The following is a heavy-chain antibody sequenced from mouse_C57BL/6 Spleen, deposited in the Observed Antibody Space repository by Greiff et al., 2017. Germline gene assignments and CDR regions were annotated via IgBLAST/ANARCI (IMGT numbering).Heavy chain of an antibody. V-gene: IGHV1-39*01. CDR2: INPNYGTT. J-gene: IGHJ4*01. CDR1: GYSFTDYN. Sequence: VQLQQSGPELVKPGASVKISCKASGYSFTDYNMNWVKQSNGKSLEWIGVINPNYGTTSYNQKFKGKATLTVDQSSSTAYMQLNSLTSEDSAVYYCARLRDPITTVVATEAMDDWGQGTSVTVSS. D-gene: IGHD1-1*01. CDR3: ARLRDPITTVVATEAMDD.